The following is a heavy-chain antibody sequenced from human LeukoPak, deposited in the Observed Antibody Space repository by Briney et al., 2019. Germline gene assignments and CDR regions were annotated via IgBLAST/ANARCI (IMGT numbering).Heavy chain of an antibody. CDR3: AREGYYDSSGYYYYMDV. CDR1: GYTFTSYY. J-gene: IGHJ6*03. CDR2: IIPIFGTA. D-gene: IGHD3-22*01. Sequence: SVKVSCKASGYTFTSYYMHWVRQAPGQGLEWMGGIIPIFGTANYAQKFQGRVTITADESTSTAYMELSSLRSEDTAVYYCAREGYYDSSGYYYYMDVWGKGTTVTISS. V-gene: IGHV1-69*13.